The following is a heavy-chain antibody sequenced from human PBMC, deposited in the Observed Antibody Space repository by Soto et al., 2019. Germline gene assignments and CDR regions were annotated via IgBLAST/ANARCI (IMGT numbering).Heavy chain of an antibody. CDR1: GGSFSGYY. V-gene: IGHV4-34*01. D-gene: IGHD4-4*01. J-gene: IGHJ5*02. CDR2: INHSGST. Sequence: PSETLSLTCAVYGGSFSGYYWSWIRQPPGKGLEWIGEINHSGSTNYNPSLKSRVTISVDTSKNQFSLKLSSVTAADTAVYYCARVPKYSIFVVYMAKNCFDPCGQGTLVTVSS. CDR3: ARVPKYSIFVVYMAKNCFDP.